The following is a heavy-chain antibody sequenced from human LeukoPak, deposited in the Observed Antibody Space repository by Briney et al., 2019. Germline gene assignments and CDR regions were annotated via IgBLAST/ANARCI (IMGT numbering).Heavy chain of an antibody. J-gene: IGHJ4*02. CDR1: GFSVSSNY. CDR3: ARGVGARYFDY. D-gene: IGHD3-10*01. V-gene: IGHV3-66*01. CDR2: IYSAGHT. Sequence: AGGSLRLSCAASGFSVSSNYMTWVRQAPGKGLEWVSVIYSAGHTYYADSVNGRFTISRDNSKNTLYFQMSSLTDEDTAVYYCARGVGARYFDYWGQGKLVTVSS.